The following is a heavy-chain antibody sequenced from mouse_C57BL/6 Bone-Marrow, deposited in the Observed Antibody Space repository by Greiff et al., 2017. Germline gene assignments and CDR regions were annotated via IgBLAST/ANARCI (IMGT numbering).Heavy chain of an antibody. CDR3: ARSLTYWYFDV. CDR2: IYPRDGST. CDR1: GYTFTSYE. D-gene: IGHD4-1*01. J-gene: IGHJ1*03. V-gene: IGHV1-85*01. Sequence: VQRVESGPELVKPGASVKLSCKASGYTFTSYEINWVKQRPGQGLEWIGWIYPRDGSTKYNEKFKGKATLTVDTSSSTAYMELHSLTSEDSAVYFCARSLTYWYFDVWGTGTTGTVSS.